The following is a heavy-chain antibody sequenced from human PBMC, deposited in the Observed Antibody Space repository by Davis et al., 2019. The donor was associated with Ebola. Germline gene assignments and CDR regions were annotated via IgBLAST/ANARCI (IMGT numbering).Heavy chain of an antibody. CDR3: ARDGEAVAGPRGGYSNYYYMDV. D-gene: IGHD6-19*01. CDR2: IIPIFGTA. V-gene: IGHV1-69*13. Sequence: SVKVSCKASGGTFSSYAISWVRQAPGQGLEWMGGIIPIFGTANYAQKFQGRVTITADESTSTAYMELSSLRSEDTAVYYCARDGEAVAGPRGGYSNYYYMDVWGKGTTVTVSS. J-gene: IGHJ6*03. CDR1: GGTFSSYA.